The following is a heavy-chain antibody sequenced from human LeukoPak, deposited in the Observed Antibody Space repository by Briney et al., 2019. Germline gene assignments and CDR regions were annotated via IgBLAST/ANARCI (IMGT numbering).Heavy chain of an antibody. CDR1: GYTFTSYY. Sequence: ASVKVSCQASGYTFTSYYMHWVRQAPARGLEWTGIINPSGGSTSYAQKFQGRVTMTRDTSTSTVYMELSSLRSEDTAVYYCARESGTIPGFYFDYWGQGTLVTVSS. CDR3: ARESGTIPGFYFDY. D-gene: IGHD3-3*01. CDR2: INPSGGST. V-gene: IGHV1-46*03. J-gene: IGHJ4*02.